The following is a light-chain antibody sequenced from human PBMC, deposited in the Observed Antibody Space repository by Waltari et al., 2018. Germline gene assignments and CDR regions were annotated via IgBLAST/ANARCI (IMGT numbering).Light chain of an antibody. CDR1: SSNLGRNY. CDR2: RNN. J-gene: IGLJ1*01. Sequence: QSVLTQPPSASETPGQRGIISCSGSSSNLGRNYLYCYQQLPGMAPKLLIYRNNRRPSGVPDRFTASKSGTFASLAISGLRSEDEAVYYCASWDETHYVFGSGTKVTVL. CDR3: ASWDETHYV. V-gene: IGLV1-47*01.